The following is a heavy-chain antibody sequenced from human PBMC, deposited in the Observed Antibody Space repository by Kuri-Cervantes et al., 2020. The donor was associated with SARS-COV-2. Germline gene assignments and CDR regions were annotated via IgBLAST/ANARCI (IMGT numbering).Heavy chain of an antibody. CDR1: GFTFSSYA. CDR3: AKDLGASIAARLGAFDI. D-gene: IGHD6-6*01. CDR2: ISGSGGST. V-gene: IGHV3-23*01. J-gene: IGHJ3*02. Sequence: GGSLRLSCAASGFTFSSYAMSWVRQAPGKGLEWVSAISGSGGSTYYADSVKGRFTISRDNSKNTLYLQMNSLRAEDTAVYYCAKDLGASIAARLGAFDIWGQGTRVTVSS.